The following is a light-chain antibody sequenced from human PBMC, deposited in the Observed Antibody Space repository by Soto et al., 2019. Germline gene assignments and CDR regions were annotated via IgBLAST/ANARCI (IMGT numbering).Light chain of an antibody. Sequence: QSVLTQPPSVSGAPGQRVTISCSGSSSNIGAGYDVHWYQQLLGTAPKLLIYGNSNRPSGVPDRFSGSKSGTSGSLAITGLQAEDEAEYYCQSYDSNYVVFGGGTKLTVL. V-gene: IGLV1-40*01. CDR1: SSNIGAGYD. J-gene: IGLJ2*01. CDR3: QSYDSNYVV. CDR2: GNS.